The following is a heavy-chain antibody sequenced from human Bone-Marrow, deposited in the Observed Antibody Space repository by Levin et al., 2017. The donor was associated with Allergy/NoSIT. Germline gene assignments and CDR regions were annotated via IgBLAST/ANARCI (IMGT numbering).Heavy chain of an antibody. CDR2: INPDSGGT. J-gene: IGHJ4*02. CDR1: GNTFIDYY. CDR3: ARDLPPYGSGGSPKGD. Sequence: GESLKISCKASGNTFIDYYMHWVRQAPGQGLEWMGWINPDSGGTNYAQKFQGRVTMTRDTSISTAYMELSRLTSDDTAVYYCARDLPPYGSGGSPKGDWGQGTLVTVSS. D-gene: IGHD3-10*01. V-gene: IGHV1-2*02.